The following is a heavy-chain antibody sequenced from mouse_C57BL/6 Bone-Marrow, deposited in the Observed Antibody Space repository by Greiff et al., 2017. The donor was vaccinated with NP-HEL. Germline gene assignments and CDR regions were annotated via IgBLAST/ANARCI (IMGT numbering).Heavy chain of an antibody. V-gene: IGHV1-64*01. CDR3: ARFPITTVTGNAMDY. CDR2: IHPTRCRP. D-gene: IGHD1-1*01. J-gene: IGHJ4*01. CDR1: GYPFTSYW. Sequence: QVQLQQPGAELVTPVSSFPFSFPSSGYPFTSYWLPWVTPRPGPGLEWIGMIHPTRCRPNYNEKFKSKATLTVDKSSSTAYMQLSSLTSEDSAVYYCARFPITTVTGNAMDYWGQGTSVTVSS.